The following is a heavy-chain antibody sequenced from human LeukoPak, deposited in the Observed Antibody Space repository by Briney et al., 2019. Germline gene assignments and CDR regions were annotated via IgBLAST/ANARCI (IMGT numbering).Heavy chain of an antibody. CDR3: ARTRWLRSLFDY. V-gene: IGHV4-34*01. D-gene: IGHD5-12*01. CDR2: INRSGGT. CDR1: GVAFSGYS. Sequence: SSETLSLSCVVYGVAFSGYSRSWIRQPPGKGLEWIWEINRSGGTTYNPSLKSRLTLEVDTSKNQFSLKLRSVTAAHTAVYYCARTRWLRSLFDYWGQGTLVTVSS. J-gene: IGHJ4*02.